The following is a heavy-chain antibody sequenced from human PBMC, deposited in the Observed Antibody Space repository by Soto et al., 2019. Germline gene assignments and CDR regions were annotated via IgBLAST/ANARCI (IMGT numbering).Heavy chain of an antibody. CDR2: ISGSGGST. D-gene: IGHD1-1*01. V-gene: IGHV3-23*01. Sequence: PGXSLILSCAASGFTFSSYAMSCVRQAPVKGLEWVSAISGSGGSTYYADSVKGRFTISRDNSKNTLYLQMNSLRAEDTAVYYCAKDFVVHEGNWFDPWGQGTLVTVSS. CDR1: GFTFSSYA. J-gene: IGHJ5*02. CDR3: AKDFVVHEGNWFDP.